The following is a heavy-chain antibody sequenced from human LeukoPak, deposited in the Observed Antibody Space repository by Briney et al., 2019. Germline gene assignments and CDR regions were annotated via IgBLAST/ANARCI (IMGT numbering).Heavy chain of an antibody. D-gene: IGHD6-13*01. V-gene: IGHV3-53*01. CDR1: GFTVSSNY. Sequence: PGGSLRLSCAASGFTVSSNYMSWVRQAPGKGLEWVSVIYSGGSTYYADSVKGRFTISRDNSKNTLYLQMNSLRAEDTAVYYCARDIGKGAAAGPINWFDPWGQGTLVTVSS. J-gene: IGHJ5*02. CDR2: IYSGGST. CDR3: ARDIGKGAAAGPINWFDP.